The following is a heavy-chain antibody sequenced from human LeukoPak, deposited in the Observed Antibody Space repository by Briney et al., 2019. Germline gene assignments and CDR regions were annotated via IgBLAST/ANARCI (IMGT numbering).Heavy chain of an antibody. D-gene: IGHD3-22*01. CDR2: IKQDGSEQ. Sequence: GGSLRLSCVASGFTFNTYCMSWVRQAPGKGLEWVANIKQDGSEQYYVDSVKGRFTISRDNLQNSLYLQMNSLRDEDTAVYYCARIYHFENGGYRHFDSCGQGTLVTVSS. V-gene: IGHV3-7*01. CDR3: ARIYHFENGGYRHFDS. CDR1: GFTFNTYC. J-gene: IGHJ4*02.